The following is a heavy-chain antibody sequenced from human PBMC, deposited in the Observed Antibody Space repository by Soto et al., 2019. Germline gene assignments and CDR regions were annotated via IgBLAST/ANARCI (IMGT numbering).Heavy chain of an antibody. CDR2: MNPGSGNT. D-gene: IGHD3-10*01. J-gene: IGHJ6*03. CDR1: GYTFTSYD. Sequence: GASVKVSCKASGYTFTSYDINWVRQTTGQGLEWMGWMNPGSGNTGFAQNFQGRVTMTRDTSINTAYMELSSLRSEDTAVYYCARGGQDRGSGKIFIYYYDMDVWGKGTTVTVSS. V-gene: IGHV1-8*01. CDR3: ARGGQDRGSGKIFIYYYDMDV.